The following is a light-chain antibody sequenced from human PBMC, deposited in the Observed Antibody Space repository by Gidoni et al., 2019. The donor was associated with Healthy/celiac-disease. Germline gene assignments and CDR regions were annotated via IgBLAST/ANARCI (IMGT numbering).Light chain of an antibody. J-gene: IGKJ1*01. V-gene: IGKV1-5*01. CDR3: QQYNSYWT. CDR1: QSISSW. CDR2: DAS. Sequence: DIQMTQSPSTLSASVRDRFTITCRASQSISSWLAWYQQKPGKAPKLLIYDASSLESGVPSRFSGSGSGTEFTLTISSLQPDDFATYYCQQYNSYWTFGQGTKVEIK.